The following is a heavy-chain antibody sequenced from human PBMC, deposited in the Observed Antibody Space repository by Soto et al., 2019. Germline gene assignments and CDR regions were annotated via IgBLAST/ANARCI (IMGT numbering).Heavy chain of an antibody. Sequence: PSETLALGCAVYGVSFRGYYCCWIRQAPGKGPEWIGEINHSGSTNYNPSLKSRVTISVDTSKNQFSLKLSSVTAADTAVYYCARGLYYDYVWGSYRRMSAFDIWGQGTMVT. V-gene: IGHV4-34*01. CDR2: INHSGST. J-gene: IGHJ3*02. D-gene: IGHD3-16*02. CDR1: GVSFRGYY. CDR3: ARGLYYDYVWGSYRRMSAFDI.